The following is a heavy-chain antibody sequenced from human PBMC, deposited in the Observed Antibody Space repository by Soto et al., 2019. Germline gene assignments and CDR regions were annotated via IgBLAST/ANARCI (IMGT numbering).Heavy chain of an antibody. Sequence: QVQLQESGPGLVKPSQTLSLTCSVSGGSLGGGGYYWSWIRQRPGEGLEWIGYIYDTGATFYNPSLESRLTLSVDTSQNRFSLKMTSVTAADTAVYFSAGCLGGNSGYDYWGQGTHVTVSS. CDR1: GGSLGGGGYY. D-gene: IGHD3-10*01. V-gene: IGHV4-31*03. CDR3: AGCLGGNSGYDY. CDR2: IYDTGAT. J-gene: IGHJ4*02.